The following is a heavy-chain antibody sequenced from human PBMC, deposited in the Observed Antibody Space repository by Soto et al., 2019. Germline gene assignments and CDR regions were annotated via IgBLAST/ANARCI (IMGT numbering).Heavy chain of an antibody. V-gene: IGHV3-23*01. D-gene: IGHD6-13*01. Sequence: EVQLLESGGGLVQPGGSLRHSCAASGFPFSRSAMSWVLQAPGQGLEWVSAISGSGGSTYYADAVKGRCTISRDNSKNTLYLQMNSLRAEDTAVYYCAKCQAAGQEYYWGQGTLVTVFS. J-gene: IGHJ4*02. CDR2: ISGSGGST. CDR3: AKCQAAGQEYY. CDR1: GFPFSRSA.